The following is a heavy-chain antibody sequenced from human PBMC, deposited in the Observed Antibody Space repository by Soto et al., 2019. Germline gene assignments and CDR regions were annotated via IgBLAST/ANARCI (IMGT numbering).Heavy chain of an antibody. CDR3: ARTNSSGWTYYFDY. J-gene: IGHJ4*02. CDR1: GFTFSDYY. Sequence: QVQLVESGGGLVKPGRSMRLSCAASGFTFSDYYMSWIRQAPGKGLEWVSYIGSSSSYKNYADSVKGRFTISRDNAKNSLYLPVNSLRAEDTGVYCCARTNSSGWTYYFDYWGQVSLVTVSS. CDR2: IGSSSSYK. D-gene: IGHD6-19*01. V-gene: IGHV3-11*06.